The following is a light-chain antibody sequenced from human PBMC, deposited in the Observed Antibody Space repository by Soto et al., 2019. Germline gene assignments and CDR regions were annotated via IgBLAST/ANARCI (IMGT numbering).Light chain of an antibody. CDR1: QGISSY. V-gene: IGKV1-8*01. CDR3: QQYYSYRT. Sequence: AIQMTQSPSSFSASTGDRVTITCRASQGISSYLAWYQQKPGKAPKLLIYAASTLQSGVPSRFSGSGSGTDFTHTISCLQSEDFATYYCQQYYSYRTFGQGTKVDIK. CDR2: AAS. J-gene: IGKJ1*01.